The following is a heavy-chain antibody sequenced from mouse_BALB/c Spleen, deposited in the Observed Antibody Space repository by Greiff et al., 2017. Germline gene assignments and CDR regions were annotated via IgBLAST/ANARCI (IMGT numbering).Heavy chain of an antibody. D-gene: IGHD2-10*02. CDR3: ARNRYGNSHWYFDV. CDR2: IWSGGST. V-gene: IGHV2-2*02. Sequence: QVQLQQSGPGLVQPSQSLSITCTVSGFSLTSYGVHWVRQSPGKGLEWLGVIWSGGSTDYNAAFISRLSISKDNSKSQVFFKMNSLQANDTAIYYCARNRYGNSHWYFDVWGAGTTVTVSS. CDR1: GFSLTSYG. J-gene: IGHJ1*01.